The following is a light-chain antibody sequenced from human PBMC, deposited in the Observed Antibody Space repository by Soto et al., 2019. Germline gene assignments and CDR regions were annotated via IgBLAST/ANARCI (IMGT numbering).Light chain of an antibody. Sequence: DIQMTQSPSTLSASVGDRVTITCRASQSISSWLAWYQQKPGKAPKLLIYDASSLESGVPSRFSGSGSGTEFTLTISSLQPDDFATYDCQQYNSCGTFGQGTKVDIK. J-gene: IGKJ1*01. CDR2: DAS. CDR1: QSISSW. CDR3: QQYNSCGT. V-gene: IGKV1-5*01.